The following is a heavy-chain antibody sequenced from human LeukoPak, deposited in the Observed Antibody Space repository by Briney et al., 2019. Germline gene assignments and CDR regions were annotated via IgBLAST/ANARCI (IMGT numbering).Heavy chain of an antibody. CDR2: ISTYNGNT. CDR1: GYTFTSYH. J-gene: IGHJ4*02. V-gene: IGHV1-18*01. Sequence: ASVKVSCKASGYTFTSYHITWVRQAPGQGLEWMGWISTYNGNTKYAQKFQGRVTMTTDTSMYTAYMELRSLRSDDTAVYYCARDLIVGPTPFDYWGQGTLVTVSS. D-gene: IGHD1-26*01. CDR3: ARDLIVGPTPFDY.